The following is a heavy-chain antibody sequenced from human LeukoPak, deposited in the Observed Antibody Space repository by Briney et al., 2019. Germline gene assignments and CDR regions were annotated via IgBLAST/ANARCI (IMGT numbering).Heavy chain of an antibody. CDR1: GGSICSYY. D-gene: IGHD2-15*01. CDR2: IYYSGST. V-gene: IGHV4-59*01. CDR3: ARSLVVAATPFYFDY. Sequence: SETLSLTCTVSGGSICSYYWSWIREPPGKGVEWIGYIYYSGSTNYNPSLKSRVTISVDTSKNQFSLKLSSVTAADTAVYYCARSLVVAATPFYFDYWGQGTLVTVSS. J-gene: IGHJ4*02.